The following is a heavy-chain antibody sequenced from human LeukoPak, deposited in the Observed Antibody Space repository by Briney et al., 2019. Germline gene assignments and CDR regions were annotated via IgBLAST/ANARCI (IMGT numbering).Heavy chain of an antibody. CDR3: ARRSDSSSGNERTAGFDY. CDR2: INHSGST. Sequence: SETPSLTCAVYGGSFSGYYWSWIRQPPGKGLEWIGEINHSGSTNYNPSLKSRVTISVDTSKNQFSLKLSSVTAADTAVYYCARRSDSSSGNERTAGFDYWGQGTLVTVSS. CDR1: GGSFSGYY. D-gene: IGHD6-6*01. J-gene: IGHJ4*02. V-gene: IGHV4-34*01.